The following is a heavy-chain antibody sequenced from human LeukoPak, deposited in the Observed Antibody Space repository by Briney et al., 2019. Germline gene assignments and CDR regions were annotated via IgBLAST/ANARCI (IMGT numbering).Heavy chain of an antibody. Sequence: GGSLRLSCAASGFTVSYDYMSWVRQAPGKGLEWVSIIYSGGGAYYADSMGGRFTISRDHSKNTLYLQMTNLRVDDTAIYYCARGNGNVGGRLDPWGQGTRVTVSS. CDR2: IYSGGGA. D-gene: IGHD4-23*01. CDR3: ARGNGNVGGRLDP. V-gene: IGHV3-66*01. CDR1: GFTVSYDY. J-gene: IGHJ5*02.